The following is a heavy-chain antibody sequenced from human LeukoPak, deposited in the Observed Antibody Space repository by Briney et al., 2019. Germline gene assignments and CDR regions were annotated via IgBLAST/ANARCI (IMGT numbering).Heavy chain of an antibody. V-gene: IGHV3-21*01. CDR3: ARDGSQYSTSSFDY. Sequence: GGSLTLSCAVSGFTFRSYSMNGVRQAPGKGLEWVSSISSSYTYIFYADSVKGRFTISIDNAKKSLYLQMNSLRAEDTAVYYCARDGSQYSTSSFDYCGQGPLVTVSS. CDR2: ISSSYTYI. J-gene: IGHJ4*02. CDR1: GFTFRSYS. D-gene: IGHD6-6*01.